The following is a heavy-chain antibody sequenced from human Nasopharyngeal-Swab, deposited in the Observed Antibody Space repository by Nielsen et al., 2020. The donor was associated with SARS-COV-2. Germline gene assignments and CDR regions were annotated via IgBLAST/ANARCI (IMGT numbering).Heavy chain of an antibody. D-gene: IGHD3-22*01. Sequence: SVKVSCKASGGTFSSYAISWVRRAPGQGLEWMGRIIPIFGIANYAQKLQGRVTITADKSTSTAYMELSSLRSEDTAVYYCASQGGGDYYDSRRYYNYVMDVWGQGTTVTVSS. CDR3: ASQGGGDYYDSRRYYNYVMDV. J-gene: IGHJ6*02. CDR1: GGTFSSYA. CDR2: IIPIFGIA. V-gene: IGHV1-69*04.